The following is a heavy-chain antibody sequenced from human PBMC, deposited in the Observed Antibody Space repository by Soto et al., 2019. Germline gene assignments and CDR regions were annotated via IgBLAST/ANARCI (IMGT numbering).Heavy chain of an antibody. Sequence: QLQLQESGSGLVRPSETLSLTCTVSGGSISSGGDSCSWIRLAPGKGLEWIVYIYHSGSAIYNPSLKSRVTMSADRSKNQSSLRLNSVTAADTAVYYCARAQIPHWFDPWGQGILVTVSP. V-gene: IGHV4-30-2*01. CDR3: ARAQIPHWFDP. D-gene: IGHD2-21*01. J-gene: IGHJ5*02. CDR1: GGSISSGGDS. CDR2: IYHSGSA.